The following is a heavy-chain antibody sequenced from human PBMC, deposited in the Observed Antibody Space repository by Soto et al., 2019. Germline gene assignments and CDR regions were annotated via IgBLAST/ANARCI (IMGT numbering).Heavy chain of an antibody. CDR2: IIPIFVTT. D-gene: IGHD2-21*02. CDR3: ASRGESGGGDCDSHWFFDL. Sequence: QVQLVQSGAEVKKPGSSVNFSCKASGGTLNNYASSWVRQAPGQVPEWRGGIIPIFVTTNYAQKFKGRVTMTEDESTNTAYMELSRLAYDDKAIYYCASRGESGGGDCDSHWFFDLWGRGTLVSVTS. V-gene: IGHV1-69*01. J-gene: IGHJ2*01. CDR1: GGTLNNYA.